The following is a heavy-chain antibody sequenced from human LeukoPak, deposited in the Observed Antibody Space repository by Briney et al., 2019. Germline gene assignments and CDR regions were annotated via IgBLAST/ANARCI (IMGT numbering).Heavy chain of an antibody. CDR3: AKSIVVVTTMGYYFDY. D-gene: IGHD3-22*01. CDR1: GFTFSSYA. CDR2: ISYDGSNK. V-gene: IGHV3-30*04. Sequence: GGSLRLSCAASGFTFSSYAMHWVRQAPGKGLEWVAVISYDGSNKYYADSVKGRFTISRDNSKNTLYLQMNSLRAEDTAVYYCAKSIVVVTTMGYYFDYWGQGTLVTVSS. J-gene: IGHJ4*02.